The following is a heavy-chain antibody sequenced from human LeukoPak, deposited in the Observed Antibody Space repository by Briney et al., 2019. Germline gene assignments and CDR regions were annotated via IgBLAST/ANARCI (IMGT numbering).Heavy chain of an antibody. CDR3: ARDVLLWFGESELDYYYYMDV. J-gene: IGHJ6*03. CDR1: GFTFSSYW. CDR2: IKGDGRET. D-gene: IGHD3-10*01. V-gene: IGHV3-7*01. Sequence: GGSLRLSCAASGFTFSSYWMSWVRQGPGKGLEWVADIKGDGRETYYMDSVKGRFTISRDNAKNSLYLQMNSLRAEDTAVYYCARDVLLWFGESELDYYYYMDVWGKGTTVTVSS.